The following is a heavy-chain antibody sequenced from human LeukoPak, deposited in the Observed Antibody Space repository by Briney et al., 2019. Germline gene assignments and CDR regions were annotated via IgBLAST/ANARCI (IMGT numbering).Heavy chain of an antibody. V-gene: IGHV4-59*01. CDR2: IYYSGST. CDR1: GGSISSYY. D-gene: IGHD2-2*01. Sequence: SETLSLTCTVSGGSISSYYWSWIRQPPGKGLEWIGYIYYSGSTNYNPSLKSRVTISVDTSKNQFSLKLSSVTAADTAVYYCARVNLNRPGYCSSTSCYGHAFDIWGQGTMVTVSS. J-gene: IGHJ3*02. CDR3: ARVNLNRPGYCSSTSCYGHAFDI.